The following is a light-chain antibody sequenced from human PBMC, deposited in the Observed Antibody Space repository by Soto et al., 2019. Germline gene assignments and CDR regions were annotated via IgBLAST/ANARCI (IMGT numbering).Light chain of an antibody. Sequence: QSALTQPASLSGSPGQSITISCTGTSTDIGSYNYVSWYQQHPGKAPKPMIFDVSYRPSGISDRFSGSKSGNTASLTISGLQPEDEADYYCSSYGDSSPVFGGGTKVTVL. CDR2: DVS. V-gene: IGLV2-14*03. J-gene: IGLJ2*01. CDR1: STDIGSYNY. CDR3: SSYGDSSPV.